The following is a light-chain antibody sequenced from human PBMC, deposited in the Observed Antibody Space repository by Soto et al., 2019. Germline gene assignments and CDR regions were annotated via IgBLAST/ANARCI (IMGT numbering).Light chain of an antibody. J-gene: IGKJ4*01. CDR3: QKYNSAPLT. Sequence: DIQMTQSPSSLSASVGDTVTITCRASQGISSYLAWYQQNPGKVPKLLIYAASTLPSGIPSRFSGSASGTDFTLTISSLQPEDVGTYYCQKYNSAPLTFGGGTKVEIK. CDR2: AAS. V-gene: IGKV1-27*01. CDR1: QGISSY.